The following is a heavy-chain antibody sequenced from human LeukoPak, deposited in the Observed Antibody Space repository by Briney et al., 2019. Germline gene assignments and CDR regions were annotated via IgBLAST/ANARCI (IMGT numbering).Heavy chain of an antibody. CDR2: INSDGSST. J-gene: IGHJ4*02. CDR3: AGSTPFDPFDY. D-gene: IGHD2/OR15-2a*01. CDR1: GFTFSSYW. Sequence: GGSLRLSCAASGFTFSSYWMHGVRQAPGKGVVWVSRINSDGSSTSYADSVKGRFTISRDNAKNTLYLQMNSLRAEDTAVYYCAGSTPFDPFDYWGQGTLVTVSS. V-gene: IGHV3-74*01.